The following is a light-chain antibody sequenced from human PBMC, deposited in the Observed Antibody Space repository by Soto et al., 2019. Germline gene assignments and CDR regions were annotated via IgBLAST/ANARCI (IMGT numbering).Light chain of an antibody. CDR1: QILLHSDGKTY. CDR3: MQSRQLPRT. Sequence: DIVITQTPLSLSVASRHPDSISFKSTQILLHSDGKTYLYWYLQKPGQPPQLLIYEVSNRFSGVPDRFSGRGSGTDFTLEISRVEAEDVGVYYCMQSRQLPRTFGQGTKVDIK. CDR2: EVS. J-gene: IGKJ1*01. V-gene: IGKV2D-29*01.